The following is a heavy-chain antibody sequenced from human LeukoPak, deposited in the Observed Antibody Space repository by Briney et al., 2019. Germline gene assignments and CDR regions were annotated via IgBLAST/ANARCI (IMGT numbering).Heavy chain of an antibody. D-gene: IGHD3-10*01. J-gene: IGHJ4*02. Sequence: GGSLRLSCSASGFTFSSYAMNWVRQAPGKGLEWVSTLSTGGGTAYYADSVKGRFTISRDNSKNTLYLQMNSLRAEDTAVYYCAKDGKVWSNWGQGTLVTVSS. V-gene: IGHV3-23*01. CDR1: GFTFSSYA. CDR2: LSTGGGTA. CDR3: AKDGKVWSN.